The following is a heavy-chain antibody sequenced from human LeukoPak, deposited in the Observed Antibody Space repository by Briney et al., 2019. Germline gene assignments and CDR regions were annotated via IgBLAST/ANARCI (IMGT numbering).Heavy chain of an antibody. CDR2: IYTSGGT. Sequence: SETLSLTCTVSGDSVSSYYWSWIRQPAGKGLEWIGRIYTSGGTNYNPSLTSRVTISLGTSRNQFSLKVTSLTAADTAVYYCARAPIGSHLDYWGPGTLVTVSS. D-gene: IGHD1-26*01. CDR3: ARAPIGSHLDY. V-gene: IGHV4-4*07. CDR1: GDSVSSYY. J-gene: IGHJ4*02.